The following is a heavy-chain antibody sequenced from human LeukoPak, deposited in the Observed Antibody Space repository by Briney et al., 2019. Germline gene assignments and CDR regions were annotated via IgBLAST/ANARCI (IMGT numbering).Heavy chain of an antibody. J-gene: IGHJ5*02. Sequence: SETLSLTCTVSGGSISTSSYYWAWIRQPPGKGLEWIGSIYYSGSTYYNPSLKSRVTISVDTSKNQFSLKLSSVTAADTAVYYCARGYCSSTSCYSRWFDPWGQGTLVTVSS. V-gene: IGHV4-39*07. CDR1: GGSISTSSYY. CDR3: ARGYCSSTSCYSRWFDP. D-gene: IGHD2-2*01. CDR2: IYYSGST.